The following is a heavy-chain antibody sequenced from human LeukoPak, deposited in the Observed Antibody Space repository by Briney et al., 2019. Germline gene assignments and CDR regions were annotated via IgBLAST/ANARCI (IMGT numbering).Heavy chain of an antibody. CDR2: IIPIFGTA. Sequence: GSSVTVSCKASGGTFSSYAISWVRQAPGQGLEWMGGIIPIFGTANYAQKFQGRVTITADESTSTAYMELSSLRSEDTAVYYCARCGSSTSCQRELSFDYWGQGTLVTVSS. CDR1: GGTFSSYA. CDR3: ARCGSSTSCQRELSFDY. D-gene: IGHD2-2*01. J-gene: IGHJ4*02. V-gene: IGHV1-69*01.